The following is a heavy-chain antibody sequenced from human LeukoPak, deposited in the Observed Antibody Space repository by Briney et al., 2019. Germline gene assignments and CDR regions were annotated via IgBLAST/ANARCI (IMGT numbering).Heavy chain of an antibody. V-gene: IGHV3-7*01. J-gene: IGHJ4*02. CDR2: SNADGSEE. Sequence: GGSLRLSCVDSGFTFSNSWMSWVRQAPGRGLEWVATSNADGSEEFYVESVKGRFTISRNNARNSLFLHMNSLRAEDTAVYYCARDRAYGTFDYWGQGTLVTVSS. D-gene: IGHD4-17*01. CDR1: GFTFSNSW. CDR3: ARDRAYGTFDY.